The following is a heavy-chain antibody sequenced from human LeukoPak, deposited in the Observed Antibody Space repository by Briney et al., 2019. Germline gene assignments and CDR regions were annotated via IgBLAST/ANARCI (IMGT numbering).Heavy chain of an antibody. Sequence: GASVKVSCKASGYTFTSYGISWVRQAPGQGLEWMGWISAYNGNTNYAQRLQGRVTMTTDTSTSTAYMELRSLRSDDTAVYYCARTEYYYDSSGYYYVPGFFDYWGQGTLVTVSS. J-gene: IGHJ4*02. CDR2: ISAYNGNT. V-gene: IGHV1-18*01. D-gene: IGHD3-22*01. CDR1: GYTFTSYG. CDR3: ARTEYYYDSSGYYYVPGFFDY.